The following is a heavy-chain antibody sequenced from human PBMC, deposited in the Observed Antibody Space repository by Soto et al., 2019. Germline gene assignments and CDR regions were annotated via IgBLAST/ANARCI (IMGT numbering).Heavy chain of an antibody. V-gene: IGHV4-59*01. D-gene: IGHD3-16*01. CDR2: IYYSGST. CDR1: GAAISRYY. CDR3: SITYDGQPGDADSYEMDV. J-gene: IGHJ6*02. Sequence: PSETRSHTCTVSGAAISRYYWSWIRQPPGKGLELIGYIYYSGSTNYNPSLKSRVTISVDTSKNKFSLKLSSSPAADTAVYYSSITYDGQPGDADSYEMDVRAQRATVPVSS.